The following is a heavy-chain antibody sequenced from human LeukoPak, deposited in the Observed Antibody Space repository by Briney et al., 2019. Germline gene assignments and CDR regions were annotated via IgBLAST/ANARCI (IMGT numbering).Heavy chain of an antibody. CDR3: AVNYYDSSGYRF. V-gene: IGHV4-38-2*01. CDR1: GYSISSGYY. CDR2: IYHSGST. D-gene: IGHD3-22*01. J-gene: IGHJ4*02. Sequence: PSETLSLTRAVSGYSISSGYYWGWIRQPPGKGLEWIGSIYHSGSTDYNPSLKSRVTISVDTSKNQFSLKLSSVTAAETAVYYCAVNYYDSSGYRFWGQGTLVTVSS.